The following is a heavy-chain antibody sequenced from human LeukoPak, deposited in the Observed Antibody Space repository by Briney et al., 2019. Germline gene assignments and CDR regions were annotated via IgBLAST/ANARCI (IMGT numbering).Heavy chain of an antibody. CDR3: ARVDCGRTPDPAAAGGYYYYYYCMDV. D-gene: IGHD6-13*01. CDR1: GGPITRSGYY. J-gene: IGHJ6*02. CDR2: LHQNGYL. Sequence: SETLSLTCTVSGGPITRSGYYWRWLRRPPGRGLEWIENLHQNGYLHSNQSLNSLITISMDAANSQLPLNLSSVTGADTAVYYCARVDCGRTPDPAAAGGYYYYYYCMDVWGQGTTVTVSS. V-gene: IGHV4-39*06.